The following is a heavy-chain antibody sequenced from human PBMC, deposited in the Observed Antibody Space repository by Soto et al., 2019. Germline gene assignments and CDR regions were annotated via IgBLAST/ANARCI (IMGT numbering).Heavy chain of an antibody. CDR3: ARDFGGYVNDAFYI. CDR1: GGSISSCD. V-gene: IGHV4-59*01. D-gene: IGHD6-25*01. J-gene: IGHJ3*02. CDR2: IYYSGST. Sequence: LSETLSLTCTVSGGSISSCDWSWIRQPPGKGLEWIGYIYYSGSTNYNPSLKSRVTISVDTSKNQFSLKLSSVSAADTAVYYCARDFGGYVNDAFYIWGQGTMVTVSS.